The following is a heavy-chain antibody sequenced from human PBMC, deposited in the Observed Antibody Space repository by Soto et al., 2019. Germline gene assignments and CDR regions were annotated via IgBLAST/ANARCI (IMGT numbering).Heavy chain of an antibody. J-gene: IGHJ1*01. Sequence: GGSLRLSCAASGFTFSSYGMHWVRQAPGKGLEWVAVISYDGSNKYYADSVKGRFTISRDNSKNTLYLQMNSLRAEDTAVYYCAKGGLRIVVVRGGIQHWGQGTLVTVSS. CDR3: AKGGLRIVVVRGGIQH. D-gene: IGHD2-21*01. CDR1: GFTFSSYG. V-gene: IGHV3-30*18. CDR2: ISYDGSNK.